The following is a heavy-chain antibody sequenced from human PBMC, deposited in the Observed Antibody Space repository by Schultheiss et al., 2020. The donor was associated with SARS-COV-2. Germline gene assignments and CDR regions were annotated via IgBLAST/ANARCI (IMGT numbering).Heavy chain of an antibody. V-gene: IGHV4-39*07. Sequence: SETLSLTCTVSGGSISSSSYYWGWIRQPPGKGLEWIGEINHSGSTNYNPSLKSRVTISVDTSKNQFSLKLSSVTAADTAVYYCASRAAAGSYWGQGTLVSVAS. CDR2: INHSGST. D-gene: IGHD6-13*01. CDR1: GGSISSSSYY. CDR3: ASRAAAGSY. J-gene: IGHJ4*02.